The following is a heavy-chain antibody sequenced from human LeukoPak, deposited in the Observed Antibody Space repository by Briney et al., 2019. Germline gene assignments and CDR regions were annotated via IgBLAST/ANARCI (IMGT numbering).Heavy chain of an antibody. CDR2: ISSSSSSI. D-gene: IGHD4-17*01. Sequence: PGGSLRLSCAAFGFTFRSYWMSWVRQAPGKGLDWVSSISSSSSSIYYADSMKGRFTISRDNVKNLLFLQMNSLRAEDTAIYYCARDRKGRTYGDPYWFFDLWGRGTLVSVSS. CDR1: GFTFRSYW. J-gene: IGHJ2*01. V-gene: IGHV3-21*06. CDR3: ARDRKGRTYGDPYWFFDL.